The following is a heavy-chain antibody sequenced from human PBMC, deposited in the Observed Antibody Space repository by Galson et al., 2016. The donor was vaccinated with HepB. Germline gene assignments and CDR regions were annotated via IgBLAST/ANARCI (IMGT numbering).Heavy chain of an antibody. CDR1: GFSVSSNY. J-gene: IGHJ6*02. V-gene: IGHV3-53*01. CDR2: IYFTGDT. D-gene: IGHD2-8*01. Sequence: SLRLSCAASGFSVSSNYMNWVRQAPGKGLEWVSVIYFTGDTYYEDSVKGRFTISRDNSRNTQFLQMNSLRAEDTGVYYCAGDPGVRNGADVWGQGTPVIVSS. CDR3: AGDPGVRNGADV.